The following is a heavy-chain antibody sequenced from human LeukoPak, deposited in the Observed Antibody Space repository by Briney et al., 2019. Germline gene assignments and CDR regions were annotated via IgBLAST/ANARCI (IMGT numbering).Heavy chain of an antibody. D-gene: IGHD1-26*01. CDR1: GGSFSGYY. CDR2: INHSGST. V-gene: IGHV4-34*01. J-gene: IGHJ4*02. CDR3: ARSRATLDY. Sequence: PSETLSVSCAVYGGSFSGYYWSWIRQPPGKGLEWIGEINHSGSTNYNPSLKSRVTISVDTSKNQFSLKLSSVTAADTAVYYCARSRATLDYWGQGTLVTVSS.